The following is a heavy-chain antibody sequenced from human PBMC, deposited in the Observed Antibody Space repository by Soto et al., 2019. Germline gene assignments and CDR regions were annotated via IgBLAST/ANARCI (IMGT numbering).Heavy chain of an antibody. V-gene: IGHV4-4*07. CDR2: IYATGTA. Sequence: PSETLSLTCTVSGASISGFYWSWIRKSAGKGLEWIGRIYATGTADYNPSLKSRVMMSVDTSKKQFSLKLRSVTAADTAVYYCVRDGAKTLRDWFDPWGQGISVTVSS. CDR1: GASISGFY. CDR3: VRDGAKTLRDWFDP. D-gene: IGHD1-26*01. J-gene: IGHJ5*02.